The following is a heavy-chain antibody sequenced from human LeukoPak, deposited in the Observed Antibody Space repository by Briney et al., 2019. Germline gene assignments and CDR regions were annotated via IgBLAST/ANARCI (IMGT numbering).Heavy chain of an antibody. CDR2: IKQDGSAK. Sequence: PGWSLRVSCAASGFTFGTYWMTWVRQAPGKGLEWVANIKQDGSAKYCVDSVKGRFTISRDNAKNSLYLQMNSLTAEDTAVYFCARHSGTYFDYWGQGTLLSVSS. J-gene: IGHJ4*02. D-gene: IGHD1-26*01. CDR1: GFTFGTYW. CDR3: ARHSGTYFDY. V-gene: IGHV3-7*01.